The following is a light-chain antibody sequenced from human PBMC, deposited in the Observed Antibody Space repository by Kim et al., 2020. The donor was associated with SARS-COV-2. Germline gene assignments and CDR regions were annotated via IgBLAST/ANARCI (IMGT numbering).Light chain of an antibody. J-gene: IGKJ5*01. CDR1: QDINNF. CDR3: QKYNGAPFT. V-gene: IGKV1-27*01. CDR2: AAS. Sequence: DIQMTQSPSSLSASVGDRVTITCRASQDINNFLAWYQQKPGKVPKVLIYAASTLQSGVPSRFSGSGSGTEFTLTIRSLQPEDVATYFCQKYNGAPFTFGQGTRLEIK.